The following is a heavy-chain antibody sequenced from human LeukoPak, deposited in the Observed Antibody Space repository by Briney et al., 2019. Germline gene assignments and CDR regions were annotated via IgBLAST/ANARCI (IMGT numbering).Heavy chain of an antibody. CDR3: AKGDSHMIVGLMDY. CDR2: ISGSGGST. V-gene: IGHV3-23*01. CDR1: GFTFSSYA. D-gene: IGHD3-22*01. Sequence: RGSLRLSCAASGFTFSSYAMSWVRQAPGKGLEWVSAISGSGGSTYYADSVKGRFTISRDNSKNTLYLQMNGLRAEDTAVYYCAKGDSHMIVGLMDYWGQGTLVTVSS. J-gene: IGHJ4*02.